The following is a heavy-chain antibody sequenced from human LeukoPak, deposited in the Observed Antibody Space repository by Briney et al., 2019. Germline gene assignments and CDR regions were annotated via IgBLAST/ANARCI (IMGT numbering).Heavy chain of an antibody. J-gene: IGHJ4*02. CDR1: GGSISSYY. CDR2: IYYSGST. Sequence: PSETLSLTCTVSGGSISSYYWSWIRQPPGKGLEWIGYIYYSGSTNYNPSLKSRVTISVDTSKNQFSLELSSVTAADTAVYYCARGYDILAGYYPLGLGDWGQGTLVTVSS. D-gene: IGHD3-9*01. V-gene: IGHV4-59*01. CDR3: ARGYDILAGYYPLGLGD.